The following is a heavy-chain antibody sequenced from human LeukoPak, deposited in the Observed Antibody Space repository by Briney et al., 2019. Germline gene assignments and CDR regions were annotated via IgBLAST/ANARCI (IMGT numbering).Heavy chain of an antibody. V-gene: IGHV4-31*03. CDR1: GGSISSGGYY. Sequence: PXETLSLTCTVSGGSISSGGYYWSWIRQHPGKGLEWIGYIYYSGSTYYNPSLKSRVTISVDTSKNQFSLKLSSVTAADTAVYYCARDRYGDYTFDYWGQGTLVTVSS. CDR2: IYYSGST. CDR3: ARDRYGDYTFDY. J-gene: IGHJ4*02. D-gene: IGHD4-17*01.